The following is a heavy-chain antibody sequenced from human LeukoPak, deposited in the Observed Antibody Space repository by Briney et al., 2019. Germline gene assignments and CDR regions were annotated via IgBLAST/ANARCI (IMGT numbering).Heavy chain of an antibody. CDR1: GYTFTSYG. CDR2: ISAYNGNT. V-gene: IGHV1-18*01. CDR3: ARETGLSSSGWYGGDAFDI. J-gene: IGHJ3*02. D-gene: IGHD6-19*01. Sequence: GASVKVSCKASGYTFTSYGISWVRQAPGQGLEWMGWISAYNGNTNYAQKLQGRVTMTTDTSTSTAYMELRSLRSDDTAVYYCARETGLSSSGWYGGDAFDIWGQGTMVTVSS.